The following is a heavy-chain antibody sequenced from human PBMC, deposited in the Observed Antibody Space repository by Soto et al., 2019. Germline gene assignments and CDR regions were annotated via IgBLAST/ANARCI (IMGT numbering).Heavy chain of an antibody. V-gene: IGHV3-15*01. CDR2: IKSKTDGGTT. CDR3: TTDGYGSGSYYNYYYGMDV. D-gene: IGHD3-10*01. CDR1: GFTFSNAW. Sequence: GGSLRLSCAASGFTFSNAWMSWVRQAPGKGLEWVGRIKSKTDGGTTDYAAPVKGRFTISRDDSKNTLYLQMNSLKTEDTAVYYCTTDGYGSGSYYNYYYGMDVRGQGTTVTVSS. J-gene: IGHJ6*02.